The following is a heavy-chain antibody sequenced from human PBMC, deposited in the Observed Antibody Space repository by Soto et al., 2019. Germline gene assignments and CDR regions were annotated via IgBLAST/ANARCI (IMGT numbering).Heavy chain of an antibody. J-gene: IGHJ6*02. CDR1: GGTFSSYT. D-gene: IGHD3-3*01. CDR3: AADRPTDFWSGYYRYYYYGMDV. Sequence: GASVKVSCKASGGTFSSYTISWVRQAPGQGLEWMGRIIPILGIANYAQKFQERVTITRDMSTSTAYMELSSLRSEDTAVYYCAADRPTDFWSGYYRYYYYGMDVWGQGTTVTVSS. V-gene: IGHV1-69*02. CDR2: IIPILGIA.